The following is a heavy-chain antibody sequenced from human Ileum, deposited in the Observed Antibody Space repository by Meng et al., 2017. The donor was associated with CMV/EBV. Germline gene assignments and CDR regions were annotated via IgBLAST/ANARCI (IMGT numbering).Heavy chain of an antibody. Sequence: QVQLVQAGAGVKTTGASVKGSCKASGDIFTGYYMHWFRQAPGQGLEWMGQIRLNSGDTHYAQKFQGRVTMTRDMSIITAYMELSSLMSDDTAVYYCARENWVYDYWGQGTLVTVPS. J-gene: IGHJ4*02. D-gene: IGHD7-27*01. V-gene: IGHV1-2*06. CDR3: ARENWVYDY. CDR1: GDIFTGYY. CDR2: IRLNSGDT.